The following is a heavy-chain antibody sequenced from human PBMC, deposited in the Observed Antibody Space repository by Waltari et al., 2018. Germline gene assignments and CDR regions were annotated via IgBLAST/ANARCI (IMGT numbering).Heavy chain of an antibody. CDR1: GFIFSNYE. D-gene: IGHD4-17*01. CDR2: IRSSGSTS. Sequence: EEHLVESGGGLVQPGGSLRPSCAASGFIFSNYEMNWIRQAPGKGLEWVSYIRSSGSTSYYVDSAKGRFTISRDNAKNSLYLQMNSLRAEDTAVYYCARRDDYGDDPFWTWGQGTLVTVSS. J-gene: IGHJ5*02. V-gene: IGHV3-48*03. CDR3: ARRDDYGDDPFWT.